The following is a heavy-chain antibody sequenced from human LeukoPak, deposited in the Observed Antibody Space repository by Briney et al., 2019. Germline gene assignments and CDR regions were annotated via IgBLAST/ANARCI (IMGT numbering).Heavy chain of an antibody. CDR3: ARHFPYCGGDCPYYYTDV. J-gene: IGHJ6*03. CDR2: IHRSDTT. CDR1: GASISSDY. Sequence: PSETLSLTCSVSGASISSDYWSWIRQPPGKGLEWVGNIHRSDTTKYNPSLWSRATISGDTSKNQVSLKLSSVTAADTAVYYCARHFPYCGGDCPYYYTDVWSKGTTVTVSS. D-gene: IGHD2-21*02. V-gene: IGHV4-4*09.